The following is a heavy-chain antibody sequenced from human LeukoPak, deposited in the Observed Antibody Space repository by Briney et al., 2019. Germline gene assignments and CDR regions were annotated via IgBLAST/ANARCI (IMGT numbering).Heavy chain of an antibody. CDR1: GGSISSYY. V-gene: IGHV4-59*01. Sequence: SQTLSLTCTVSGGSISSYYWSWIRQPPGKGLEWIGYIYYSGSTNYNPSLKSRVTISVDTSKNQFSLKLSSVTAADTTVYYCARSWQQLAPYYGMDVWGQGTTVTVSS. CDR2: IYYSGST. D-gene: IGHD6-13*01. CDR3: ARSWQQLAPYYGMDV. J-gene: IGHJ6*02.